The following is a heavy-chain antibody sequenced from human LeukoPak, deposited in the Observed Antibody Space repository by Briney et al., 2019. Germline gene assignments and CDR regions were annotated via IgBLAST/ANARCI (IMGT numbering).Heavy chain of an antibody. CDR2: ISGSAYNT. CDR1: GFTFSSYG. Sequence: GWCLRVSCAAAGFTFSSYGMSWVRQAPGKGLEWVSTISGSAYNTYYADSVKGRFTVSRDNSANTLYLQMNSLRADDTAQYYCAKHSGSYFIYYVDSWGQGTLVTVSS. D-gene: IGHD1-26*01. CDR3: AKHSGSYFIYYVDS. J-gene: IGHJ4*02. V-gene: IGHV3-23*01.